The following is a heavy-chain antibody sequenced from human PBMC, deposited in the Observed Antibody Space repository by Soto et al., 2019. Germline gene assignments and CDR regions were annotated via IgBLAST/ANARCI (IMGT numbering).Heavy chain of an antibody. V-gene: IGHV4-31*03. CDR1: GGSISSGGYY. Sequence: SETLSLTCTISGGSISSGGYYWSWIRQHPTEGLEWIGYIHNSGATYYNPSLNSRVSISVDTSKTQFSLNVYSVAAADTAVYYCAREGAGSYWFDPWGQGVLVTVSS. CDR3: AREGAGSYWFDP. J-gene: IGHJ5*02. D-gene: IGHD3-10*01. CDR2: IHNSGAT.